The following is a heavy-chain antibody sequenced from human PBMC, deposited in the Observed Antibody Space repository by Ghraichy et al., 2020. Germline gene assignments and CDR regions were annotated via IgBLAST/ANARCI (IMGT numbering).Heavy chain of an antibody. Sequence: SETLSLTCTVSGGSISTYYWSWIRQPPGKGLEWIGHIYYSGSTNYSPSLKSRITMSVDTSKNQFSLNLSSVTAADTAVYYCARPVTTVSRGGGFDVWGQGTVVTVSS. CDR1: GGSISTYY. CDR3: ARPVTTVSRGGGFDV. V-gene: IGHV4-59*08. D-gene: IGHD1-1*01. J-gene: IGHJ3*01. CDR2: IYYSGST.